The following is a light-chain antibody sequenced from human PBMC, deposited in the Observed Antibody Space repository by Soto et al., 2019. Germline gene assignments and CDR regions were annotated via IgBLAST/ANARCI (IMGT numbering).Light chain of an antibody. CDR1: QSVSSN. CDR3: QQYSDWPRT. Sequence: EIVMTQSPATLSVSPGESATLSCRASQSVSSNLAWYQHKPGQAPRLLIYGTSTRATGIPARFSGSGSGTDFTLTISSLQSEDFAIYYCQQYSDWPRTFGLGTKLEIK. CDR2: GTS. J-gene: IGKJ2*01. V-gene: IGKV3-15*01.